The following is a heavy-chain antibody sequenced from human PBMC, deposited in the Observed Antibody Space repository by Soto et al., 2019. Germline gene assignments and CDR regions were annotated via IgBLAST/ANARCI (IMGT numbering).Heavy chain of an antibody. CDR1: GDSISSSSYY. Sequence: SETLSLTCIVSGDSISSSSYYWVWIRQPPGKGLEWIGSIYYSGTTYYNPSLESRVTISIDTSKNQFSLKVSSLTAADTAVYYCAKPGPSNILTYWYSDLWGRGTLVTVSS. CDR2: IYYSGTT. CDR3: AKPGPSNILTYWYSDL. V-gene: IGHV4-39*01. D-gene: IGHD3-9*01. J-gene: IGHJ2*01.